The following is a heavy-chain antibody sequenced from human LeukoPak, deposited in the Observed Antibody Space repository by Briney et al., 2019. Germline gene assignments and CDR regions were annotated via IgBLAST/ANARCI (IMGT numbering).Heavy chain of an antibody. Sequence: SVKVSCKASGGTFSSSAISWVRQAPGQGLEWMGRIIPMFGIANYAQKFQGRVTITADKSTSTAYMDLSSLRSEDTALYYCAKDGRRYSSGWYVDHWGQGTLVTVSS. D-gene: IGHD6-19*01. CDR2: IIPMFGIA. V-gene: IGHV1-69*04. CDR3: AKDGRRYSSGWYVDH. CDR1: GGTFSSSA. J-gene: IGHJ4*02.